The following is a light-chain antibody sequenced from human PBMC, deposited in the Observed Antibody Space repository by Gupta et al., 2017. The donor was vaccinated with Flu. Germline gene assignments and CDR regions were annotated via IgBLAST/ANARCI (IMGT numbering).Light chain of an antibody. CDR1: SSDIGAYTY. J-gene: IGLJ2*01. Sequence: SALTHPASASGSPGQAITISCTGTSSDIGAYTYVSWYQQHPGKAPQLLIYDVTNRPSGVSDRFSGSKSGDTASLTISGLQADDEADYYCSSCTSSTTLVFGGGTRLTVL. V-gene: IGLV2-14*01. CDR2: DVT. CDR3: SSCTSSTTLV.